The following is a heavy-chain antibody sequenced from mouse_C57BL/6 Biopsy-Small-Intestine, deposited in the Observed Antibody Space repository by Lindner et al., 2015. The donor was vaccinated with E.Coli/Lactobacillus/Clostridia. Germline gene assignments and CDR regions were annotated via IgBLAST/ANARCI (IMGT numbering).Heavy chain of an antibody. V-gene: IGHV5-17*01. CDR1: GFTFSDYG. CDR3: VRASYYYGSSYDYFDF. CDR2: ISRGSSTI. J-gene: IGHJ2*01. Sequence: VQLQESGGGLVKPGGSLKLSCAASGFTFSDYGMHWIRQAPEKGLEWVAYISRGSSTIYYVDTVKGRFTISRDNAKNTLFLQMTSLRSEDTAMYYCVRASYYYGSSYDYFDFWGPRHHSHSLL. D-gene: IGHD1-1*01.